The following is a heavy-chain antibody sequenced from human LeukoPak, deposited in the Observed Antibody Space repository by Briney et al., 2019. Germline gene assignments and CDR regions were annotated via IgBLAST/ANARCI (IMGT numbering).Heavy chain of an antibody. CDR1: GFTFSSYA. V-gene: IGHV3-23*01. J-gene: IGHJ4*02. CDR2: ISGSGGST. CDR3: AKGRQGYFDY. Sequence: GGSLRLSCAASGFTFSSYAMSWVRQAPGKGLEWVSAISGSGGSTYYADSVKGRFTIHRDNSKNTLYLQMNSLRPEDTAVYYCAKGRQGYFDYWGQGTLVTVSS.